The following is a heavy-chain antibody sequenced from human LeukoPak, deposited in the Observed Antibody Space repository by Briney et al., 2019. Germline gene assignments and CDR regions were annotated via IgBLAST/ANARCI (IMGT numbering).Heavy chain of an antibody. CDR3: ARVNYASGGYSSWFDP. D-gene: IGHD3-10*01. Sequence: PSETLSLTCAVSGGSIGGYYWSWIRQPPGTGLEWIGYVSYSGNTKFNPSLKSRVTISIDTSKNQFSVILTSVTAADTAVYFCARVNYASGGYSSWFDPWGRGTLVTVSS. J-gene: IGHJ5*02. CDR2: VSYSGNT. CDR1: GGSIGGYY. V-gene: IGHV4-59*08.